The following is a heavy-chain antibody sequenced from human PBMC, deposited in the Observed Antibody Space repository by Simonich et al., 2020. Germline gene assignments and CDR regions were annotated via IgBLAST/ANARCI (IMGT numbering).Heavy chain of an antibody. V-gene: IGHV1-2*02. J-gene: IGHJ3*02. CDR2: INPTSGGT. D-gene: IGHD5-18*01. CDR3: ARVSGGTAMVTSTFDI. CDR1: GYTFTGYY. Sequence: QVQLVQSGAEVKKPGASVKVSCKASGYTFTGYYMHWVRQAPGQGLDGWGWINPTSGGTNKAQRFQGRVTRTRETSISTAYMELSRLRSDDTAVYYCARVSGGTAMVTSTFDIWGQGTMVTVSS.